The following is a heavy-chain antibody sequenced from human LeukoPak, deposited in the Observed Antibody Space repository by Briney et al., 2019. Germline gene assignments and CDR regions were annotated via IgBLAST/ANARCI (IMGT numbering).Heavy chain of an antibody. J-gene: IGHJ3*02. Sequence: QPAGSLRLSCAAAGFTFSSYGMHWASQAPGKGLEWVAFIRYDGSNKYYADSVKGRFAISRDNSKNTLYLQMNSLRAEDTAVYYCARDKDATEDAFDIWGQGTMVTVSS. CDR2: IRYDGSNK. V-gene: IGHV3-30*02. D-gene: IGHD4-11*01. CDR1: GFTFSSYG. CDR3: ARDKDATEDAFDI.